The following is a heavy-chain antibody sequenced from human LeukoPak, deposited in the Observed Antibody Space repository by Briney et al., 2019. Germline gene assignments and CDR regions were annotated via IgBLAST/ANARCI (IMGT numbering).Heavy chain of an antibody. CDR3: ARYYGERDYYGMDV. Sequence: ASVKVSCKASGYTFTSYGISWVRQAPGQGLEWMGWISAYNGNTNYAQKLQGRVTMTRDTSTSTVYMELSSLGSEDTAVYYCARYYGERDYYGMDVWGQGTTVTVSS. D-gene: IGHD4-17*01. V-gene: IGHV1-18*01. CDR2: ISAYNGNT. J-gene: IGHJ6*02. CDR1: GYTFTSYG.